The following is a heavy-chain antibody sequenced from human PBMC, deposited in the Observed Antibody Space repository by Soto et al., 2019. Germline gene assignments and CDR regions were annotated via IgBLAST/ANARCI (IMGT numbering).Heavy chain of an antibody. D-gene: IGHD3-22*01. Sequence: QITLKESGPTLVKPTQTLTLTCTFSGFSLSTSGVGVGWIRQPPGKALEWLALIYWNDDKRYSPSLKSRLTITKDTSQNQVVLTMTNMDPVDTATYYCAHRPRSLYYYDSSGYSNTFDYWGQGTLVTVSS. J-gene: IGHJ4*02. CDR2: IYWNDDK. CDR1: GFSLSTSGVG. CDR3: AHRPRSLYYYDSSGYSNTFDY. V-gene: IGHV2-5*01.